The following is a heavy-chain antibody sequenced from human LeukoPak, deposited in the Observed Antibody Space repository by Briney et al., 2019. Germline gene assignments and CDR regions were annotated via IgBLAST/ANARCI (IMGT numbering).Heavy chain of an antibody. CDR1: GDSVSSNSAA. V-gene: IGHV6-1*01. D-gene: IGHD6-19*01. CDR3: ARDRSSGWYGNYYYGMDV. Sequence: SQTLSLTCAISGDSVSSNSAAWNWIRQSPSRGLEWLGRTYYRTKWYNDYAVSVKSRITINPDTSKNQFSLQLNSVTPGDTAVYYCARDRSSGWYGNYYYGMDVWGQGTTVTASS. J-gene: IGHJ6*02. CDR2: TYYRTKWYN.